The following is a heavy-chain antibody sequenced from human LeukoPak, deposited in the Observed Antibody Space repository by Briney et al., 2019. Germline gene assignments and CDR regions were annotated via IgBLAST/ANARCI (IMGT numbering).Heavy chain of an antibody. D-gene: IGHD3-10*01. J-gene: IGHJ5*02. CDR3: ARLSRRARITMVRGGPRGFWFDP. Sequence: SETLSLTCAVYGGSFSGYYWSWVRQPPGKGLEWSGEINHGGGTNYNTSLKSRVTISVATSKTQFSLKLTSVTAAGTAVYSCARLSRRARITMVRGGPRGFWFDPWGEGTLVTVSS. CDR1: GGSFSGYY. V-gene: IGHV4-34*01. CDR2: INHGGGT.